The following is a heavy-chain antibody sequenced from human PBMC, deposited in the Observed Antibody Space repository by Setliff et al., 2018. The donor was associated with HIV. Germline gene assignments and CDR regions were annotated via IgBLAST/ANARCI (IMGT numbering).Heavy chain of an antibody. CDR1: GYTFTGYY. CDR2: INPNSGGT. J-gene: IGHJ3*02. CDR3: ARGTRVGANDAFDI. V-gene: IGHV1-2*06. Sequence: ASVKVSCKASGYTFTGYYIHWVRQAPGQGLEWMGRINPNSGGTKYAQMCQGRVTTTRDTSISKAYMKLSRLRSDDTAVYYCARGTRVGANDAFDIWGQGTMVTVSS. D-gene: IGHD1-26*01.